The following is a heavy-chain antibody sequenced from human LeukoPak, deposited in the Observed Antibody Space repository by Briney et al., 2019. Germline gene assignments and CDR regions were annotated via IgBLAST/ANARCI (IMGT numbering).Heavy chain of an antibody. CDR2: IYYSGST. J-gene: IGHJ6*02. CDR1: GGSISSSSYY. CDR3: ATNSFDSSSWYSYDYYYGMDV. Sequence: SETLSLTYTVSGGSISSSSYYWGWIRQPPGKGLEWVGSIYYSGSTYYNPSLKSRVTISVDTSKNQFSLKLSSVTAADTAVYYCATNSFDSSSWYSYDYYYGMDVWGQGTTVTVSS. D-gene: IGHD6-13*01. V-gene: IGHV4-39*01.